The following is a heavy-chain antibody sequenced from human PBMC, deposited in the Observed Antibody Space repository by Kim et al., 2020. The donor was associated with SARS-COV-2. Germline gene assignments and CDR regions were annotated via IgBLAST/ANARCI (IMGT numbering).Heavy chain of an antibody. J-gene: IGHJ4*02. CDR2: T. Sequence: TDYADSVKGRFTISRDNSKNTLYLQMNSLRAEDTAVYYCAKPGYSSSPDYWGQGTLVTVSS. D-gene: IGHD6-13*01. CDR3: AKPGYSSSPDY. V-gene: IGHV3-23*01.